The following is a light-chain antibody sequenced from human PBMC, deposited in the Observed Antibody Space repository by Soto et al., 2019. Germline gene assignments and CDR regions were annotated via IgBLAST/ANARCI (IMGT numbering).Light chain of an antibody. Sequence: QSALTQPASVSGSPGQSITVSCTGTSSDVGGYDYVSWYQKYPGKAPKLMIFDVSNRPSGVSDRFSASKSGNTASLTISGLQAEDEADYYCSSFTTSGTRVFGGGTKVTVL. J-gene: IGLJ2*01. V-gene: IGLV2-14*01. CDR2: DVS. CDR3: SSFTTSGTRV. CDR1: SSDVGGYDY.